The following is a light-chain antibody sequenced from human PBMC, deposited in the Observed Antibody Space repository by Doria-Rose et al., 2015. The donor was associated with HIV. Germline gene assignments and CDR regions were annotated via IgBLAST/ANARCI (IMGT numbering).Light chain of an antibody. CDR2: DGS. V-gene: IGKV3-20*01. Sequence: LTQSLGTLSLSPGERATLSCRASQSFSSTYLAWYQQKPGQAPSLLIYDGSTRATGIPDRFSASGSGTDFTLTINGLEPEDFALYYCHQYGTSWTFGQGTKVEI. CDR1: QSFSSTY. J-gene: IGKJ1*01. CDR3: HQYGTSWT.